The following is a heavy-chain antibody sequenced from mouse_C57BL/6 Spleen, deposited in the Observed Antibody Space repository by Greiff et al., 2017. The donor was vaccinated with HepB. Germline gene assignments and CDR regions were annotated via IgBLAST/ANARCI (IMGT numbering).Heavy chain of an antibody. CDR1: GYTFTSYW. V-gene: IGHV1-59*01. J-gene: IGHJ1*03. CDR2: IDPSDSYT. Sequence: VQLQQPGAELVRPGTSVKLSCKASGYTFTSYWMHWVKQRPGQGLEWIGVIDPSDSYTNYNQKFKGKATLTVDTSSSTAYMQLSSLTSEDSAVYYCARAVITTVRAHWYFDVWGTGTTVTVSS. D-gene: IGHD1-1*01. CDR3: ARAVITTVRAHWYFDV.